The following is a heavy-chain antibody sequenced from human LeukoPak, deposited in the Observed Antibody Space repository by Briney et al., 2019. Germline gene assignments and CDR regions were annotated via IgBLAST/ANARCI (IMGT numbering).Heavy chain of an antibody. CDR2: TSYDGSNK. V-gene: IGHV3-30*18. J-gene: IGHJ6*04. D-gene: IGHD2-15*01. CDR3: AKAKMVAADGYQYYYSMDV. Sequence: GGSLRLSCAASGFIFSNYGMHWARPAPGEGREWVAVTSYDGSNKHYADSVKGRFIISRDTAKNTLYLQMSSLRVEDTAVYYCAKAKMVAADGYQYYYSMDVWGKGTTVTVSS. CDR1: GFIFSNYG.